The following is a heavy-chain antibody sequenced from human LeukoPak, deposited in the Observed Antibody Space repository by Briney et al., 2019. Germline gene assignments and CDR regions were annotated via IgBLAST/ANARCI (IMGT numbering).Heavy chain of an antibody. CDR2: IYYSRST. CDR3: ARVGPWVNPDYYYYYMDV. J-gene: IGHJ6*03. V-gene: IGHV4-39*01. CDR1: GGSISSSSYY. D-gene: IGHD1-14*01. Sequence: SETLSLTCTVSGGSISSSSYYWGWIRQPPGKGLEWIGSIYYSRSTYYNPSLKSRVTISVDTSKNQFSLKLSSVTAADTAVYYCARVGPWVNPDYYYYYMDVWGKGTTVTVSS.